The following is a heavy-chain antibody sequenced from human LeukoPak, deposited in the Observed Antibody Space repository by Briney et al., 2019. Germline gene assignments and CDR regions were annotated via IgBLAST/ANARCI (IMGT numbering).Heavy chain of an antibody. Sequence: SETLSLTCTVSGGSISSSNWWSWVRQPPGKGLEWIGQIYHSGSTNYNPSLKSRVTISVDKSKNQFSLKLRSVTAADTAVYYCARPLSLGYCSGGSCYGRGAWFDRWGQGTLVTVSS. CDR1: GGSISSSNW. D-gene: IGHD2-15*01. CDR2: IYHSGST. CDR3: ARPLSLGYCSGGSCYGRGAWFDR. J-gene: IGHJ5*02. V-gene: IGHV4-4*02.